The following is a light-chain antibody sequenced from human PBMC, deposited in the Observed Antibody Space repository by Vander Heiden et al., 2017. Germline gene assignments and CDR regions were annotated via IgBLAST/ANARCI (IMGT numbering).Light chain of an antibody. CDR2: AAS. V-gene: IGKV1-39*01. CDR1: QSISSY. CDR3: QQSYRPLP. Sequence: DIQMTQSPSSLSASVGDRVTITCRASQSISSYLNLYQQKPGKAPKLLIYAASSLQSGVPSRFSGSGAGTDFTLTISILQPEDFATYYCQQSYRPLPFGGGTKVEIK. J-gene: IGKJ4*01.